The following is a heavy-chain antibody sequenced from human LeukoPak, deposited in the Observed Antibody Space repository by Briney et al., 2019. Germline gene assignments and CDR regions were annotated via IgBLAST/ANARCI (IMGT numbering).Heavy chain of an antibody. D-gene: IGHD3-22*01. V-gene: IGHV4-4*07. CDR2: IYTSGST. CDR3: AGNYYDSSGPFS. Sequence: SETLSLTCTVSGDSISSYYWSWIRQPAGKGLEWIGRIYTSGSTNYNPSLKSRVTISVDTSKNQFSLKLSSVTAADTAVYYCAGNYYDSSGPFSWSQGTLVTVPS. CDR1: GDSISSYY. J-gene: IGHJ4*02.